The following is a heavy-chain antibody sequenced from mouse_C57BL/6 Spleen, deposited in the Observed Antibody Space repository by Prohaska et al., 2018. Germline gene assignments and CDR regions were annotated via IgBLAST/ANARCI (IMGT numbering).Heavy chain of an antibody. CDR3: VRTTEVAMDY. CDR2: IRSKSNNYAT. Sequence: EVQLVESGGGLVQPKGSLKLSCAASGFSFNTYAMNWVRQAPGKGLEWVARIRSKSNNYATYYADSVKDRFTISRDDSESMLYLQMNNLKTEDTAMYYCVRTTEVAMDYWGQGTSVTVSS. J-gene: IGHJ4*01. CDR1: GFSFNTYA. D-gene: IGHD1-1*01. V-gene: IGHV10-1*01.